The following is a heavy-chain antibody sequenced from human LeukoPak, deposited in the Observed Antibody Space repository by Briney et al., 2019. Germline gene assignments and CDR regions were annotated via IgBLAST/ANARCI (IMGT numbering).Heavy chain of an antibody. CDR3: ARDRVGQQLVGRKNYYYYMDV. CDR2: IYYRVTS. D-gene: IGHD6-13*01. Sequence: SETLSLTCTVSGDSINTYYWSWIRQPPGKGLEWIGYIYYRVTSDYNPSLKGRVTMSVDMSTSQISLKLSSVTAADTAVYYCARDRVGQQLVGRKNYYYYMDVWGKGTTVTISS. CDR1: GDSINTYY. V-gene: IGHV4-59*01. J-gene: IGHJ6*03.